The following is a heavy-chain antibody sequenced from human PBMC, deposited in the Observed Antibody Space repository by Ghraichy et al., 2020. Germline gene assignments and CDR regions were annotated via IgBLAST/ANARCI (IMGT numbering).Heavy chain of an antibody. D-gene: IGHD2-21*02. V-gene: IGHV4-34*01. J-gene: IGHJ4*02. CDR2: INHKGGS. CDR3: ARGLIQPRGDPFDH. Sequence: SETLSLTCAVFGGSLRDYQWGWVRQSPGKGLEWIGEINHKGGSSNNPSLKSRVTISVDTSKNQFSLKLSSVTAADTAVYYCARGLIQPRGDPFDHWGQGALVTVSP. CDR1: GGSLRDYQ.